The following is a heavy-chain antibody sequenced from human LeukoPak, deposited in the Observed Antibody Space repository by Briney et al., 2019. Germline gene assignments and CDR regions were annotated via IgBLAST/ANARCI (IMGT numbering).Heavy chain of an antibody. CDR3: AREELFRYFDSHPYHSYYGMYV. Sequence: ASVKVSCKASGYTFTSYGISWVRQAPGQGLEWMGWISAYNGNTNYAQKLQGRVTMNTDTSTGTAYMELRSLRSDDTAVYFCAREELFRYFDSHPYHSYYGMYVCGQGTTVTASS. D-gene: IGHD3-9*01. J-gene: IGHJ6*02. V-gene: IGHV1-18*01. CDR1: GYTFTSYG. CDR2: ISAYNGNT.